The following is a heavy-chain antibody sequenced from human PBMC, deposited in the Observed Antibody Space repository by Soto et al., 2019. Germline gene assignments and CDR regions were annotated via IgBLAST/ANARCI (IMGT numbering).Heavy chain of an antibody. CDR2: INHTGGT. CDR3: ATRITVFGLLIPPFDP. Sequence: SETLSLICAVYGGSVNGYYWNWIRQPPWKGLEWIEEINHTGGTHYNPSLKSRVTMSVDTSKNQFSLRLSSVTAADTAIYYCATRITVFGLLIPPFDPWGQGTQVTVSS. J-gene: IGHJ5*02. D-gene: IGHD3-3*01. V-gene: IGHV4-34*01. CDR1: GGSVNGYY.